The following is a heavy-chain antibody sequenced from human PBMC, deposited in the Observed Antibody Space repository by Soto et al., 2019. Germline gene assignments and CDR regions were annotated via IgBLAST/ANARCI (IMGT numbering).Heavy chain of an antibody. J-gene: IGHJ5*02. CDR1: GFTFSSYA. CDR3: ARGYDFWSGYSKAEFDP. D-gene: IGHD3-3*01. Sequence: GGSLRLSCAASGFTFSSYAMSWVRQAPGKGLEWVSAISGSGGSTYYADSVKGRFTISRDNSKNTLYLQMNSLRAEDTAVYYCARGYDFWSGYSKAEFDPWGQGTLVTVSS. V-gene: IGHV3-23*01. CDR2: ISGSGGST.